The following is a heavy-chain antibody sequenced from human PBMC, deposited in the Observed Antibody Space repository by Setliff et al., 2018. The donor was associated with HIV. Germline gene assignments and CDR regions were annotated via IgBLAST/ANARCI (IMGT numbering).Heavy chain of an antibody. CDR3: ARSSSNYYFDY. Sequence: SETLSLTCAVYGESFSGFYWNWIRQPPGKGLEWIGEINPSGSTNYNPSLKSRVTISVDTSKNQFSLKLSSVTAADTAVHYCARSSSNYYFDYWGQGTLVTVSS. J-gene: IGHJ4*02. D-gene: IGHD6-6*01. CDR2: INPSGST. CDR1: GESFSGFY. V-gene: IGHV4-34*01.